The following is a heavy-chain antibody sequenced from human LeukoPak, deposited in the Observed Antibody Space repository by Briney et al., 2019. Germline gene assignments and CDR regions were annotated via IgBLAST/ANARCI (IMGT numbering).Heavy chain of an antibody. CDR1: GFTFSSYE. Sequence: GGSLRLSCAASGFTFSSYEMNWVRQAPGKGLEWVSYISSSGSTVYYADSVKGRFTISRDNAKSSLCLQMNSLRAEDTAVYYCARTKWLEAIDYWGQGTLVTVSS. V-gene: IGHV3-48*03. CDR3: ARTKWLEAIDY. CDR2: ISSSGSTV. J-gene: IGHJ4*02. D-gene: IGHD6-19*01.